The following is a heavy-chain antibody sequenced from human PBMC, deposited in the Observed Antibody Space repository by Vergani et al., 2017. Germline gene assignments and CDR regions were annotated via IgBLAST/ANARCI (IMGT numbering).Heavy chain of an antibody. Sequence: QVHLQESGPRLVKPSETLSLICSVSGYSISSAYYWGWVRQSPGKGLEWISSIHHSGTTYYNASVESRVAMSRDTSKNQFSLMMTSVTAADTAVYYCARSVGQINCHGDCSPPGDHWGQGILVTVSS. CDR3: ARSVGQINCHGDCSPPGDH. CDR2: IHHSGTT. D-gene: IGHD2-21*02. J-gene: IGHJ4*02. V-gene: IGHV4-38-2*01. CDR1: GYSISSAYY.